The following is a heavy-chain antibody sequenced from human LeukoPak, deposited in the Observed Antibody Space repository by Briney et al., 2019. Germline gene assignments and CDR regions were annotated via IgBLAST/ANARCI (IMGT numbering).Heavy chain of an antibody. V-gene: IGHV4-39*07. CDR1: GGSISSSSYY. Sequence: SGPGLVKPSETLSLTCTVSGGSISSSSYYWGWIRQPPGKGLEWIGSIYYSGSTYYNPSLKSRVTISVDTSKNQFSLNLRSVTAADTAVYYCAREILYDSTGYYLWGQGTLVTVSS. CDR2: IYYSGST. D-gene: IGHD3-22*01. CDR3: AREILYDSTGYYL. J-gene: IGHJ4*02.